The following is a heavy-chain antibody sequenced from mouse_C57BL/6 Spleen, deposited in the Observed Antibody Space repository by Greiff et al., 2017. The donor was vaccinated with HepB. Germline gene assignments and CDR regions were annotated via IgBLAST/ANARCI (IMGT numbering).Heavy chain of an antibody. Sequence: QVQLQQSGAELARPGASVKMSCKASGYTFTSYTMHWVKQRPGQGLEWIGYINPSSGYTKYNQKFKDKATLTADKSSSTAYMQLSSLTSEDSAVYYCARPGRGLYAMDYWGQGTSVTVSS. V-gene: IGHV1-4*01. CDR1: GYTFTSYT. CDR3: ARPGRGLYAMDY. D-gene: IGHD3-1*01. CDR2: INPSSGYT. J-gene: IGHJ4*01.